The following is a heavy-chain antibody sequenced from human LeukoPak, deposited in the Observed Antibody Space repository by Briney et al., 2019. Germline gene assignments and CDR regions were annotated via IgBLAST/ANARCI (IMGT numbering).Heavy chain of an antibody. V-gene: IGHV3-7*04. J-gene: IGHJ4*02. Sequence: GGSLRLSCAASGFTFSSYWMSWVRQAPGKGLEWVANIKEDGSEKNYVDSLKGRFTISRDNAKNSLYLQMNSLRAEDTAVYYCVGGYGWTTNYWGQGTLVTVSS. D-gene: IGHD3-10*01. CDR3: VGGYGWTTNY. CDR2: IKEDGSEK. CDR1: GFTFSSYW.